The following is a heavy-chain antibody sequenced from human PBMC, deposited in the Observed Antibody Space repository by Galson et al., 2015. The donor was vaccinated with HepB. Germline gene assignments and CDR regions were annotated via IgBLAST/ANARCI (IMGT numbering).Heavy chain of an antibody. Sequence: SLRLSCAASGFTFSSYAMHWVRQAPGKGLEWVAVISYHGSNKYYADSVKGRLPISRDNSKNTLYLQLNSLRAEDTDVYYCARERALSSGWYWGLWGVAHDAFDIWGQGTMVTVSS. V-gene: IGHV3-30*04. CDR1: GFTFSSYA. D-gene: IGHD6-19*01. CDR2: ISYHGSNK. CDR3: ARERALSSGWYWGLWGVAHDAFDI. J-gene: IGHJ3*02.